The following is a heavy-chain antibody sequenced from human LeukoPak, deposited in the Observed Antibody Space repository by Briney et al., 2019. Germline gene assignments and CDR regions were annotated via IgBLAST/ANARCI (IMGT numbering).Heavy chain of an antibody. CDR3: ARDGREWELLLAKMGIHFDY. J-gene: IGHJ4*02. V-gene: IGHV1-69*13. Sequence: SVKVSCKASGGTFISYDINWVRQAPGQGLEWMGGIIPIFNTANYAQTFQGRVTITADESTSTAYMELSSLRSEDTAVYYCARDGREWELLLAKMGIHFDYWGQGTLVTVSS. CDR2: IIPIFNTA. CDR1: GGTFISYD. D-gene: IGHD1-26*01.